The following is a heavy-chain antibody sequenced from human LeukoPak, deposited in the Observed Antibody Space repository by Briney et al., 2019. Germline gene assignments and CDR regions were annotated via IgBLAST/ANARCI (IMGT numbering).Heavy chain of an antibody. CDR2: ISYDGSNK. Sequence: GGSLRLSCAASGFTFSSYAMHWVRQAPGKGLEWVAVISYDGSNKYYADSVKDRFTISRDNSKNTLYLQMNSLRAEDTAVYYCARSIAAAGIDYYYYGMDVWGQGTTVTVSS. CDR3: ARSIAAAGIDYYYYGMDV. V-gene: IGHV3-30-3*01. D-gene: IGHD6-13*01. CDR1: GFTFSSYA. J-gene: IGHJ6*02.